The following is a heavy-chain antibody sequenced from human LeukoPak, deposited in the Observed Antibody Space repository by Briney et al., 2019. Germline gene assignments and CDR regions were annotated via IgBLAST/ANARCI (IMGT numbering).Heavy chain of an antibody. V-gene: IGHV4-59*01. Sequence: GSLRLSCAASGFTFSSYSMSWIRQPPGKGLEWIGYIFYRGSTSYNPSLKSRLTISADSSKNQFSLRLSSVTAADTAVYYCARARNYYYYLDVWGQGTTVTVSS. CDR2: IFYRGST. CDR3: ARARNYYYYLDV. CDR1: GFTFSSYS. J-gene: IGHJ6*02. D-gene: IGHD1-14*01.